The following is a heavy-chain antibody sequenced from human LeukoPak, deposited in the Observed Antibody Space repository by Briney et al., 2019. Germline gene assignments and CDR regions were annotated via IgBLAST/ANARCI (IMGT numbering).Heavy chain of an antibody. V-gene: IGHV3-64*01. CDR2: ISRNGGST. D-gene: IGHD2-21*02. J-gene: IGHJ4*02. CDR3: ARGAPYCGGDCYSPSDY. CDR1: GFTFNSYA. Sequence: GGSLRLSCAASGFTFNSYATHWVRQAPGKGLEYVSAISRNGGSTYYANSVKGRFTISRDNSKNTLYLQMDSLKSEDMAVYYCARGAPYCGGDCYSPSDYWGQGTLVTVSS.